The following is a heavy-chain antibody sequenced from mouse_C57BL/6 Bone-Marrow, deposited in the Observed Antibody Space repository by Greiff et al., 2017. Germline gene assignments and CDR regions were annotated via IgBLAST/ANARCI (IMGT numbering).Heavy chain of an antibody. J-gene: IGHJ1*03. CDR2: IYPGSGST. Sequence: QVQLQQPGAELVKPGASVTMSCTASGYTFPRYWLTWVKPRPGQGPEWIGDIYPGSGSTNYNAKFKSKATLTVDTSSSTAYMQLSSLTSEDSAVYYCASDWYVDVWGTGTTVTVAA. CDR3: ASDWYVDV. V-gene: IGHV1-55*01. CDR1: GYTFPRYW.